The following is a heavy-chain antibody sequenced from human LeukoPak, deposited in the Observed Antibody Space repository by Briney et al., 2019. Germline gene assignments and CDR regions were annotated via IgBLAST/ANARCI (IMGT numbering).Heavy chain of an antibody. D-gene: IGHD3-3*01. J-gene: IGHJ4*02. CDR2: VHLDGRT. Sequence: SETLSLTCGVSGGSVINTNWWTWVRQPPGRGLEWIGEVHLDGRTNYNPSLESRLTMSVDVSENQVSLKLTSVTAADTAVYYCAREGGFYRPLDYSGQGTLVTVSS. CDR3: AREGGFYRPLDY. V-gene: IGHV4-4*02. CDR1: GGSVINTNW.